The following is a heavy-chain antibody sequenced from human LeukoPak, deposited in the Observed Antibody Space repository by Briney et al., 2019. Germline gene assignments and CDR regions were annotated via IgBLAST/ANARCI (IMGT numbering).Heavy chain of an antibody. Sequence: GASVKVSCKASGGTFSSYAISLVRQAHGQGLEWMGGIIPIFGTANYAQKFQGRVTITADESTSTAYMELSSLRSEDTAVYHCASRQPPYCSSTSCYKDYYYYYMDVWGKGTTVTFSS. D-gene: IGHD2-2*02. J-gene: IGHJ6*03. V-gene: IGHV1-69*13. CDR1: GGTFSSYA. CDR3: ASRQPPYCSSTSCYKDYYYYYMDV. CDR2: IIPIFGTA.